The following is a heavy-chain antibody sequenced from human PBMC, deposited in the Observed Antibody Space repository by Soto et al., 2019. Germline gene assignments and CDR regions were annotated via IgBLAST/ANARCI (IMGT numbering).Heavy chain of an antibody. CDR2: IIAILGIA. D-gene: IGHD6-13*01. CDR1: GGTFSSYT. J-gene: IGHJ4*02. V-gene: IGHV1-69*02. CDR3: ARARSRTGYSSSWPYDY. Sequence: ASVKVSCKASGGTFSSYTSRWVRQAHGQGLEWMGRIIAILGIANYAQKFQGRVTITADTSTSTAYMELSSLRSEDTAVYYCARARSRTGYSSSWPYDYWGQGTLVTVSS.